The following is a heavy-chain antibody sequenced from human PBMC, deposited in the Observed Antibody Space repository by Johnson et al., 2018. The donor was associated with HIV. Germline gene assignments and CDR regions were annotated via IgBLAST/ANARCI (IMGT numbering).Heavy chain of an antibody. CDR3: ATEARGVHGTLRFLEWSDGFDI. Sequence: MQLVESGGGVVQPGRSLRLSCAASGFSLSSYAMHWVRQAPGKGLEWVALMSFDGSNKYYADSVKGRFTISRDNSKNTLYLQMNSLRTEDTAVYYCATEARGVHGTLRFLEWSDGFDIWGQGTMVTVSS. V-gene: IGHV3-30*04. CDR1: GFSLSSYA. D-gene: IGHD3-3*01. J-gene: IGHJ3*02. CDR2: MSFDGSNK.